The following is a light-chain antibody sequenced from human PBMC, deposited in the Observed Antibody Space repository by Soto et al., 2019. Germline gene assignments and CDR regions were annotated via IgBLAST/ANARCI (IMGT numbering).Light chain of an antibody. CDR3: QKYTNVPA. CDR1: QGISNY. Sequence: DIQMTQSPSSLSASVGDRVTITCRASQGISNYLAWYQQIPGKVPKLLISAASTLQSGVPSRFSGSGSWTDFTLTISSLQPEDVATYDCQKYTNVPAFGGGTKVEIK. J-gene: IGKJ4*01. V-gene: IGKV1-27*01. CDR2: AAS.